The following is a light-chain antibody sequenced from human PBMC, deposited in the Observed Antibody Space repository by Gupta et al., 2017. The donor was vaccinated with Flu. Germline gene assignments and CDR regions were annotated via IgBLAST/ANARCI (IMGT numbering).Light chain of an antibody. Sequence: DILMTQSPDSLAVSLGERATINFQSSQSIKNYLAWYQQRPGQPPKLIIYWASCRESGVPDRFSGNGSGTDFTLTSSSLQAEDVAVYQCQQYYNHSLNFGGGTKLEIK. CDR1: QSIKNY. CDR2: WAS. V-gene: IGKV4-1*01. J-gene: IGKJ4*01. CDR3: QQYYNHSLN.